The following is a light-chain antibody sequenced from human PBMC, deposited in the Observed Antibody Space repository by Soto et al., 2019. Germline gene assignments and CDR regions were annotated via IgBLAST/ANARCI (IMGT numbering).Light chain of an antibody. CDR2: GAS. J-gene: IGKJ3*01. Sequence: EIVLTQSPGTLSLSPGDRATLSCRASQSVNSNFLAWYQQKPGQAPRLLIYGASSRATGIPDRFSGSGSGTDFILIISRLEPEDFAVYYCHQYGTSPQTFGPGTKVDI. CDR1: QSVNSNF. V-gene: IGKV3-20*01. CDR3: HQYGTSPQT.